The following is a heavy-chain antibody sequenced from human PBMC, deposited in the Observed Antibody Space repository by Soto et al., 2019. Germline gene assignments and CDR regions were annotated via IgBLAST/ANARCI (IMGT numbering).Heavy chain of an antibody. Sequence: ASVKVSCKASGYTFTSYGISWVRQAPGQGLGWLGWIGTYNGDTNYAQNFQGRVTMTTDTSTRTVYLQWSSLKASDTAMYYCARQGGIAAAGPDYYYYYGMDVWGQGTTVTVSS. CDR2: IGTYNGDT. CDR3: ARQGGIAAAGPDYYYYYGMDV. D-gene: IGHD6-13*01. V-gene: IGHV1-18*01. CDR1: GYTFTSYG. J-gene: IGHJ6*02.